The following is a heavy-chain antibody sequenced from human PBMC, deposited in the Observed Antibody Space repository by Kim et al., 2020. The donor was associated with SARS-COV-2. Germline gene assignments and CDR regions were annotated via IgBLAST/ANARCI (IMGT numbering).Heavy chain of an antibody. J-gene: IGHJ5*02. CDR3: TRGAPGYVGWFDP. D-gene: IGHD6-13*01. V-gene: IGHV3-13*01. Sequence: YPGSVKGRFTISRENAKTSLYLQMNSLRAEDTAVYYCTRGAPGYVGWFDPWGQGTLVTVSS.